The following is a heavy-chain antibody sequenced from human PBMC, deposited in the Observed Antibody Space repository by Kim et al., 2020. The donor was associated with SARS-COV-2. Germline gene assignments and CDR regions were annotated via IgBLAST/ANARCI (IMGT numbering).Heavy chain of an antibody. CDR2: ISGSGGST. CDR3: AKDLHRYDSSGYYDY. J-gene: IGHJ4*02. Sequence: GGSLRLSCAASGFTFSSYAMSWVRQAPGKGLEWVSAISGSGGSTYYADSVKGRFTISTDNSKNTLYLQMNSLRAEDTAVYYCAKDLHRYDSSGYYDYWGQGTLVTVSS. CDR1: GFTFSSYA. D-gene: IGHD3-22*01. V-gene: IGHV3-23*01.